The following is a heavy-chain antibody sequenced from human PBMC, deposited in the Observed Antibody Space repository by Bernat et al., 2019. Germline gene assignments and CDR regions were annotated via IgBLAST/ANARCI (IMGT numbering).Heavy chain of an antibody. CDR1: GYTFTSYD. D-gene: IGHD6-13*01. J-gene: IGHJ4*02. V-gene: IGHV1-8*01. CDR3: ARGRVSVRPPKYSSSWYGLVY. CDR2: MNPNSGNT. Sequence: QVQLVQSGAEVKKPGASVKVSCKASGYTFTSYDINWVRQATGQGLEWMGWMNPNSGNTGYAQKFQGRGTMNRNTSISTAYMELSSLRSEDTAVYYCARGRVSVRPPKYSSSWYGLVYWGQGTLVTVSS.